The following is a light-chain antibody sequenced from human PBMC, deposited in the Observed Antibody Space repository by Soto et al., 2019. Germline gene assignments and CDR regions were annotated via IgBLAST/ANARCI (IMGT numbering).Light chain of an antibody. CDR3: QHYSNWPPT. CDR1: ESVHRN. CDR2: YAS. J-gene: IGKJ3*01. Sequence: EVVMTQSPATLSVSPGERVTLSCRASESVHRNLAWYQQKPGQGPSRLIYYASTRATGVPDRFTGSGSGTEFTLPISSLQSEDFGVYHCQHYSNWPPTFGPGTKVEIQ. V-gene: IGKV3-15*01.